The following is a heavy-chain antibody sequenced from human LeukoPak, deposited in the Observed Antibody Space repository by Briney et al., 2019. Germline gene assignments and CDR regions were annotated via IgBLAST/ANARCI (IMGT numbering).Heavy chain of an antibody. D-gene: IGHD3-3*01. CDR1: GFTFSDYY. Sequence: GGSLRLSCAASGFTFSDYYMSWIRQAPGKGLEWVSYISSSGSTIYYADSVKGRFTISRDNAKNSLYLQMNSLRVEDTAVYYCARGGDFWSGYSRGYYMDVWGKGTTVTVSS. CDR2: ISSSGSTI. V-gene: IGHV3-11*01. CDR3: ARGGDFWSGYSRGYYMDV. J-gene: IGHJ6*03.